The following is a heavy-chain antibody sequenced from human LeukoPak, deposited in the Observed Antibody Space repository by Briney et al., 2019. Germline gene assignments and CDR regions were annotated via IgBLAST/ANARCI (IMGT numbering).Heavy chain of an antibody. J-gene: IGHJ3*02. Sequence: GGTLRLSCAASGFTFSSYGMSWVRQAPGKGLEWVSAISGSGGSTYYADSVKGRFTISRDNSKNTLYLQMNSLRAEDTAVYYCAKKDRHGDYGLGAFDIWGQGTMVTVSS. V-gene: IGHV3-23*01. CDR3: AKKDRHGDYGLGAFDI. CDR1: GFTFSSYG. D-gene: IGHD4-17*01. CDR2: ISGSGGST.